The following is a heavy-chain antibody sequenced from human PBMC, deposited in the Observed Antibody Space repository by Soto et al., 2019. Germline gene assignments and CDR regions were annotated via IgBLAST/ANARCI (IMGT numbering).Heavy chain of an antibody. CDR2: ISWNSGSI. J-gene: IGHJ6*02. D-gene: IGHD3-10*01. V-gene: IGHV3-9*01. Sequence: EVQVVESGVGLVQPGRSLRLSCAASGFIFPKYDMHWVRQAPGKGLEWVSGISWNSGSIGYADSVKGRFTVSRDNAKNSLYLQMDSLTPEDAAVYYCAKSLAGLSDSYYYAMDVWGQGTTVTVSS. CDR1: GFIFPKYD. CDR3: AKSLAGLSDSYYYAMDV.